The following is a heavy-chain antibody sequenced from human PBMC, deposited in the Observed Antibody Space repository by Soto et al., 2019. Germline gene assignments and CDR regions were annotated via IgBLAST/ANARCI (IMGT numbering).Heavy chain of an antibody. J-gene: IGHJ4*02. CDR2: IYYSGST. CDR1: GGSISSGDYY. CDR3: ARNYYDSSGSHDY. D-gene: IGHD3-22*01. Sequence: QVQLQESGPGLVKPSQTLSLTCTVSGGSISSGDYYWSWIRQPPGKGLAWIGYIYYSGSTYYNPALKSRVXXSXDXXKYQFYLKLSSVTAADTAVYYCARNYYDSSGSHDYWGQGTLVTVSS. V-gene: IGHV4-30-4*01.